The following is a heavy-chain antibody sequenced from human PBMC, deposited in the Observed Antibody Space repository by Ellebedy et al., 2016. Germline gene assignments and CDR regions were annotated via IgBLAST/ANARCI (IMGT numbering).Heavy chain of an antibody. Sequence: GSLRLXXTVSGYSISSGYYWGWIRQPPGKGLEWIGSIYHSGSTYYNPSLKSRVTISIDTSKNQFSLKLSSVTAADTAVYYCASSIAARRRIYWGQGTLVTVSS. CDR1: GYSISSGYY. CDR2: IYHSGST. V-gene: IGHV4-38-2*02. D-gene: IGHD6-6*01. CDR3: ASSIAARRRIY. J-gene: IGHJ4*02.